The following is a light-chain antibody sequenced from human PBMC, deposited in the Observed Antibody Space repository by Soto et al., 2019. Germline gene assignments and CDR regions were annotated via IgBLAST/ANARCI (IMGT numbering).Light chain of an antibody. CDR2: EVS. V-gene: IGLV2-8*01. CDR3: TSYAGSDIWV. J-gene: IGLJ3*02. Sequence: QSALTQPPSASGSPGQSVTISCTGTSSDVGAYNYVSWYQQYPGKAPKLMIYEVSKRPSGVPDRFSGSKCGKTAALTVSGLQPEDEADYYCTSYAGSDIWVFGGGTQLTVL. CDR1: SSDVGAYNY.